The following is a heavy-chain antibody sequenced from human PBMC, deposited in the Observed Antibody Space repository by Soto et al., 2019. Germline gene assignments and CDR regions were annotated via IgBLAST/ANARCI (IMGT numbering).Heavy chain of an antibody. CDR3: ARAGVYGDYFDY. CDR2: IYYSGNT. J-gene: IGHJ4*02. CDR1: GGSISSGGYH. Sequence: QVQLQESGPGLVKPSQTLSLTCTVSGGSISSGGYHWSWIRQHPGKGLEWIGYIYYSGNTYYNSSLKSRVTISVDTSKKQFSLKLNSVTAADTAVYYCARAGVYGDYFDYWGQGTLVTVSS. D-gene: IGHD4-17*01. V-gene: IGHV4-31*03.